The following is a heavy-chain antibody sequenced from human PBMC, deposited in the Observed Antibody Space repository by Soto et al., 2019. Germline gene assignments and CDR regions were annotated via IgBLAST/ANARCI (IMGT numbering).Heavy chain of an antibody. V-gene: IGHV4-34*01. CDR2: INHSGST. Sequence: SETLSLTCAVYGGSFSGYYWSWIRQPPGKGLEWIGEINHSGSTIYNPSLKSRVTISVDTSKNQFSLKLSSVTAADTAVYYCARTPYSNYGIDYWGQGTLVTVSS. J-gene: IGHJ4*02. D-gene: IGHD4-4*01. CDR3: ARTPYSNYGIDY. CDR1: GGSFSGYY.